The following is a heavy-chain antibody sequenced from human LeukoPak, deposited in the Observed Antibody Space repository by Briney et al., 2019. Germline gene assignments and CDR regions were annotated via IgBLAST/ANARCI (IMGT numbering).Heavy chain of an antibody. CDR1: EFTFSNYW. Sequence: GGSLRLSCAASEFTFSNYWMHWVRQAPGKGLVWASRIRGDGTTTNYAESVKGRFTISRDNAKNTLYLQMNSLRAEDTAVYFCTRGKSLPAAAGTDNFDYWGQGTLVTVSS. V-gene: IGHV3-74*01. CDR3: TRGKSLPAAAGTDNFDY. J-gene: IGHJ4*02. CDR2: IRGDGTTT. D-gene: IGHD6-13*01.